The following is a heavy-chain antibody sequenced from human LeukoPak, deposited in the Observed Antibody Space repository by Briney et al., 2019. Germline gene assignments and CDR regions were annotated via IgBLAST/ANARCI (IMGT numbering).Heavy chain of an antibody. CDR2: INSDGSST. CDR3: AREGSGSYYIDY. CDR1: GFTFSSYW. J-gene: IGHJ4*02. Sequence: GGSLRLSCAASGFTFSSYWMHWVRQAPGKGLVWVSRINSDGSSTSYADSVKGRFTISRDNAKNTLYLQMNSLRAEDTAVYYCAREGSGSYYIDYWGQGTLVTVSS. D-gene: IGHD1-26*01. V-gene: IGHV3-74*01.